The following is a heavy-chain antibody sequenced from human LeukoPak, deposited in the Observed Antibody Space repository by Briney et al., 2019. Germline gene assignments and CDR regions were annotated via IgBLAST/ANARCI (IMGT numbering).Heavy chain of an antibody. V-gene: IGHV4-59*08. CDR1: GGSISSYY. CDR2: IYYSGST. D-gene: IGHD3-10*01. J-gene: IGHJ5*02. Sequence: TSETLSLTCTVSGGSISSYYWSWIRQPPGKGLEWIGYIYYSGSTNYNPSLKSRVTISVDTSKNQFSLKLSSVTAADTAVYYCARQYYYGSGSYRPDNWFDPWGQGTLVTVSS. CDR3: ARQYYYGSGSYRPDNWFDP.